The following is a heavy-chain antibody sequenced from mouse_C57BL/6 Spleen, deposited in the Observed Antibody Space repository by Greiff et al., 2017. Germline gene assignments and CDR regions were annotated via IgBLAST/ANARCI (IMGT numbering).Heavy chain of an antibody. CDR3: ARDGRCAMDF. J-gene: IGHJ4*01. V-gene: IGHV1-12*01. D-gene: IGHD1-2*01. Sequence: QVQLQQSGAELVRPGASVTMSCKASGYTFTSYNMHWVKQTPRQGLEWIGAIYPGDGDTSYNQKFKGKATLTVDTSSSSAYMQLSILASEDSAVYFCARDGRCAMDFWGQGTTVTVSS. CDR2: IYPGDGDT. CDR1: GYTFTSYN.